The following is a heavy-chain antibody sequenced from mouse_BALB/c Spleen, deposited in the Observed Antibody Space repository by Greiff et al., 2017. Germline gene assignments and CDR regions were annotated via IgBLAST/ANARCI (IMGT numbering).Heavy chain of an antibody. V-gene: IGHV5-17*02. Sequence: DVQLQESGGGLVQPGGSRKLSCAASGFTFSSFGMHWVRQAPEKGLEWVAYISSGSSTIYYADTVKGRFTISRDNPKNTLFLQMTSLRSEDTAMYYCARSRGSNYYAMDYWGQGTSVTVSS. CDR3: ARSRGSNYYAMDY. CDR2: ISSGSSTI. J-gene: IGHJ4*01. CDR1: GFTFSSFG.